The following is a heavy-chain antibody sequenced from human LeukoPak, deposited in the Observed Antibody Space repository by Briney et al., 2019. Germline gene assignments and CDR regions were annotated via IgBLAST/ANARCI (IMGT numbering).Heavy chain of an antibody. CDR1: GFTFSGSA. D-gene: IGHD4-23*01. Sequence: GGSLRLSCAASGFTFSGSAMHWVRQASGKGLEWVGRIRSKANSYATAYAASVKGRFTISRDDSKNTAYLQMNSLKTEDTAVYYCTRHGYMGYGGNSGSDYWGQGTLVTVSS. CDR2: IRSKANSYAT. J-gene: IGHJ4*02. V-gene: IGHV3-73*01. CDR3: TRHGYMGYGGNSGSDY.